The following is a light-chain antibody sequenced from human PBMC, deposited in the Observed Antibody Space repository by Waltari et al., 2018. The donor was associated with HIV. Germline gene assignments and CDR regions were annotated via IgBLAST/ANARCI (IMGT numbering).Light chain of an antibody. J-gene: IGLJ1*01. V-gene: IGLV2-23*02. CDR2: EVS. Sequence: QSALTQPASVSGSPGQSITIPCTGTRSDVGSDKLVSWYQQHPGKAPKLMVYEVSKRPSGVSNRFSGSKSGNTASLTISGLQAEDEADYYCCSYADSPPYVFGTGTKVTVL. CDR3: CSYADSPPYV. CDR1: RSDVGSDKL.